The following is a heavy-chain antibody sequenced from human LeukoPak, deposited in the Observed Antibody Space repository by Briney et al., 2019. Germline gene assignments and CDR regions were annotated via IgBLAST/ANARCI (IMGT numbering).Heavy chain of an antibody. J-gene: IGHJ4*02. CDR3: ARDRIREGAFDY. D-gene: IGHD1-26*01. CDR2: ISYDGSNK. CDR1: GFSFSTYA. Sequence: GRSLRLSCAASGFSFSTYAMHWVRQAPGKGLDWVAVISYDGSNKNYADSVKGRFTISRDNSKNTLYLQMNSLRAEDTAVYYCARDRIREGAFDYWGQGTLVTVSS. V-gene: IGHV3-30*01.